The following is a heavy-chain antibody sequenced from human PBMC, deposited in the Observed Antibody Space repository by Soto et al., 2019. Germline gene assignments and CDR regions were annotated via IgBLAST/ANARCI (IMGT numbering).Heavy chain of an antibody. CDR1: GFSIISGYF. Sequence: PAETLSLTCAVSGFSIISGYFLVLIRHPPGKGPEWLGSIYHSGTTYYNPSVKGRVTISVDTSKNQFSLKMSSVTAADTAVYYCARDSSGYYWFDPWGQGTLVTVSS. D-gene: IGHD3-22*01. CDR2: IYHSGTT. J-gene: IGHJ5*02. V-gene: IGHV4-38-2*02. CDR3: ARDSSGYYWFDP.